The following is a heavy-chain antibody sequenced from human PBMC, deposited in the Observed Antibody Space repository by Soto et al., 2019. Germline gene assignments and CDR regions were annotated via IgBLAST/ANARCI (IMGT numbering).Heavy chain of an antibody. CDR3: ARALAYCSRTSCRGLLAQPTSFDY. J-gene: IGHJ4*02. CDR1: GGSFSGYY. D-gene: IGHD2-2*01. CDR2: INHSGST. Sequence: SETLSLTCAVYGGSFSGYYWSWIRQPPGKGLEWIGEINHSGSTNYNPSLKSRVTISVDTSKNQFSLKLSYVTAADTAGYYCARALAYCSRTSCRGLLAQPTSFDYWGQGTLVTVSS. V-gene: IGHV4-34*01.